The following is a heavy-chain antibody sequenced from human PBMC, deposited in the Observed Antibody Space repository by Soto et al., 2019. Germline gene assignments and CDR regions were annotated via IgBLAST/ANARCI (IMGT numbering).Heavy chain of an antibody. V-gene: IGHV1-69*01. CDR1: GGPYNSFA. Sequence: QAQLVQSGAEVKKPGSSVKVSCKASGGPYNSFAISWVRQAPGQGLEWIGGIIPVFGTATYAQKSKGRVTITAEESTSTAYMELSSLTSEDTAVYYCARFLGGAGSYYDGQNYNYYNGMDVWGQGTTVTVSS. J-gene: IGHJ6*02. CDR2: IIPVFGTA. CDR3: ARFLGGAGSYYDGQNYNYYNGMDV. D-gene: IGHD3-10*01.